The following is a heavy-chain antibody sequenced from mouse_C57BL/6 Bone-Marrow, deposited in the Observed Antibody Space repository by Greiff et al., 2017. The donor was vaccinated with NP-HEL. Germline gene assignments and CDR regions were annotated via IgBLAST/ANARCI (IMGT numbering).Heavy chain of an antibody. CDR1: GYTFTSYW. D-gene: IGHD2-4*01. V-gene: IGHV1-64*01. CDR3: ARRGFYYDIAWFAY. J-gene: IGHJ3*01. Sequence: QVQLQQPGAELVKPGASVKLSCKASGYTFTSYWMHWVKQRPGQGLEWIGMIHPNSGSTNYNEKFKSKATLTVDKSSSTAYMQLSSLTSEDSAVYYCARRGFYYDIAWFAYWGQGTLVTVSA. CDR2: IHPNSGST.